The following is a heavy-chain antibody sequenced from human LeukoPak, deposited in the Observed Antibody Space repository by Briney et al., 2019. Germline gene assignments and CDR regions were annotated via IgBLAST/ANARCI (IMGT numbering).Heavy chain of an antibody. J-gene: IGHJ4*02. CDR1: GFTFDDYT. CDR3: AILPTTSGSFLFDY. V-gene: IGHV3-43*01. CDR2: ISWDGGST. D-gene: IGHD3-10*01. Sequence: GGSLRLSCAASGFTFDDYTMHWVRQAPGKGLEWVSLISWDGGSTYYADSVKGRFTISRDNSKNSLYLQMSSPRTEDTALYYCAILPTTSGSFLFDYWGQGTLVTVSS.